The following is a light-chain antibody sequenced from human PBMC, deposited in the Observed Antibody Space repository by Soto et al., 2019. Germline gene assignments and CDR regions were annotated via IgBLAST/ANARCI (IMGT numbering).Light chain of an antibody. CDR2: GAS. J-gene: IGKJ5*01. V-gene: IGKV3-20*01. Sequence: EIVLTQSPGTLSLSPGERATHSCRASQSVSRSYLAWYQQKPGQAPRLLIYGASSRATGIPDRFSGSGSGTDFTLTISRLEPEDFAVYYCQQYGSPITFGQGTRLEIK. CDR3: QQYGSPIT. CDR1: QSVSRSY.